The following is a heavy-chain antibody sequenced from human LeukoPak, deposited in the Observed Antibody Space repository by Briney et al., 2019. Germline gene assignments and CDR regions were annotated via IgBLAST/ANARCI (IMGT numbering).Heavy chain of an antibody. V-gene: IGHV3-66*01. D-gene: IGHD3-10*01. CDR1: GFTVSSNY. J-gene: IGHJ4*02. CDR2: IYSGGST. Sequence: PGGSLRLSCAASGFTVSSNYMGWVRQAPGKGLEWVSLIYSGGSTFYADSVKGRFTISRDNSKNTLYLQMNSLRAEDTAVYYCARDLYTMVRGVFGYWGQGTLVTVSS. CDR3: ARDLYTMVRGVFGY.